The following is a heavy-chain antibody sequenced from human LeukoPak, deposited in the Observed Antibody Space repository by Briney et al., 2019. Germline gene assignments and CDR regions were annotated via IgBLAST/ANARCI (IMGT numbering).Heavy chain of an antibody. CDR2: IHYSGNT. CDR3: ARFDYDSSDYGGFDY. CDR1: GASLDSGDYY. Sequence: SETLSLTCAVSGASLDSGDYYWGWIRQSPGRGLECIASIHYSGNTYYDPSLKSRVTISVDTSKNQFSLKLSSVTAADTAVFYCARFDYDSSDYGGFDYWGQGTLVTVSS. V-gene: IGHV4-39*07. D-gene: IGHD3-22*01. J-gene: IGHJ4*02.